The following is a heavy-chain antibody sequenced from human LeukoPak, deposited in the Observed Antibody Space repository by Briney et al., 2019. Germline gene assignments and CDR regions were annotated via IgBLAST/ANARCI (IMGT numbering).Heavy chain of an antibody. CDR1: GFTVSSNY. CDR3: ARLPSLRPDDAFDI. CDR2: IYGGGST. J-gene: IGHJ3*02. V-gene: IGHV3-53*01. Sequence: PGGSLRLSCAASGFTVSSNYMSWVRQAPGKGLEWVSVIYGGGSTYYADSVKGRFTISRDNSKNTLYLQMNSLRAEDTAVYYCARLPSLRPDDAFDIWGQGTMVTVSS. D-gene: IGHD3-16*02.